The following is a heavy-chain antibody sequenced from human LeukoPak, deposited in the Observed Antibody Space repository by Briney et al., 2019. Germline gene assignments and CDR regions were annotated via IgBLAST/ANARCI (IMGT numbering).Heavy chain of an antibody. D-gene: IGHD2-15*01. CDR3: AKDLVEGYCSGGSRRGGGRGAAFDI. Sequence: GGSLRLSCAASGFTFSSYAMSWVRQAPGKGLEWVSAISGSGGSTYYADSVKGRFTISRDNSKNTLYLQMNSLRAEDTAVYYCAKDLVEGYCSGGSRRGGGRGAAFDIWGQGTMVTVSS. V-gene: IGHV3-23*01. CDR1: GFTFSSYA. CDR2: ISGSGGST. J-gene: IGHJ3*02.